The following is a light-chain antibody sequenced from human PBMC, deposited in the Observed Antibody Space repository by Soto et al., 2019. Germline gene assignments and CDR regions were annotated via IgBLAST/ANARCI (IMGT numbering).Light chain of an antibody. CDR1: STDFVSYNR. J-gene: IGLJ1*01. CDR2: EAS. CDR3: SLYTSENPYV. V-gene: IGLV2-18*01. Sequence: QSALTQPPSVSGSPGQSVTISCTGTSTDFVSYNRVSWYQQPPGTAPKLIIYEASNRPSGVPDRFSGSKSGNTASLTISGLQAADEADYYCSLYTSENPYVFGTRTKVTVL.